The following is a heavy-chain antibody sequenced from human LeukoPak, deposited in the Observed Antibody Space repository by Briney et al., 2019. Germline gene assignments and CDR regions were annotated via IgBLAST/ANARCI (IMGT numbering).Heavy chain of an antibody. Sequence: GGSLRLSCAASGFTFSNYGMHWVRQAPGKGLEWVAVISYDGSNKYYADSVKGRFTISRDNSKNTLYLQMNSLRAEDTAVYYCARLDTAMNYSAFDIWGQGTMVTVSS. D-gene: IGHD5-18*01. CDR1: GFTFSNYG. V-gene: IGHV3-30*03. CDR2: ISYDGSNK. J-gene: IGHJ3*02. CDR3: ARLDTAMNYSAFDI.